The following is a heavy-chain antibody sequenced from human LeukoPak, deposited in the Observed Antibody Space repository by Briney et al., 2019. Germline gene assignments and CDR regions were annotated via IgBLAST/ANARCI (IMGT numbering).Heavy chain of an antibody. CDR1: GFTFNNYA. V-gene: IGHV3-23*01. J-gene: IGHJ4*02. Sequence: GGSLRLSCAASGFTFNNYAMSWVRQAPGKGLEWVISGSGHNTYYADSVKGRFTISRDNSKNTLFLQINSLRVEDTAVYYCAKDTPTTGYHLDSWGQGTLVTVSS. CDR3: AKDTPTTGYHLDS. D-gene: IGHD1-1*01. CDR2: SGSGHNT.